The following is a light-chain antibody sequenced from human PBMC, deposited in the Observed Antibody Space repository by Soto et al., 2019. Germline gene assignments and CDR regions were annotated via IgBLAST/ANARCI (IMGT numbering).Light chain of an antibody. CDR2: GNS. CDR1: SSNSGAGYD. CDR3: QSYDSSLSVVV. J-gene: IGLJ2*01. V-gene: IGLV1-40*01. Sequence: QSVLTQLPSVSGAPGQRVTISCTGSSSNSGAGYDVHWYQQLPGTAPKLLIYGNSNRPSGVPDRFSGSKSGTSASLAITGLQAEDEADYYCQSYDSSLSVVVFGGGTKLTVL.